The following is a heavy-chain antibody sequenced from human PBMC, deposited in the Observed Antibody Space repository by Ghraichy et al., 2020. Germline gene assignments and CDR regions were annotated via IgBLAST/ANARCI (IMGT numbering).Heavy chain of an antibody. J-gene: IGHJ5*02. CDR1: GGSISSSSYY. CDR2: IYYSGST. V-gene: IGHV4-39*01. D-gene: IGHD2-15*01. Sequence: SETLSLTCTVSGGSISSSSYYWGWIRQPPGKGLEWIGSIYYSGSTYYNPSLKSRVTISVDTSKNQFSLKLSSVTAADTAVYYCARHDIVVVVAATLNWFDPWGQGTLVTVSS. CDR3: ARHDIVVVVAATLNWFDP.